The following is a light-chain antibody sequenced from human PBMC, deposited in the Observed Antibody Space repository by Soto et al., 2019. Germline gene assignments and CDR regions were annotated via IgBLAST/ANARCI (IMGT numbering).Light chain of an antibody. Sequence: DIQMTQSPSTLSASVGDRVTITCRASQSISSWLAWYQQKPGKAPKLLIYDASSLESGVPSRFSGSGSGTEFTLAISGLQTDDFATYYGQQYNSLGAFSQGTKVEIK. CDR1: QSISSW. J-gene: IGKJ1*01. CDR3: QQYNSLGA. V-gene: IGKV1-5*01. CDR2: DAS.